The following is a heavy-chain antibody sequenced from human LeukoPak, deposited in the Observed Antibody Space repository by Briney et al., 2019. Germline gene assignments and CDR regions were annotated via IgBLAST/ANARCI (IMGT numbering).Heavy chain of an antibody. CDR1: GGSISSSSYY. Sequence: SETLSLTCTVSGGSISSSSYYWGWIRQPPGKGLEWIGSIYYSGSTYYNLSLKSRVTISVDTSKNQFSLKLSSVTAADTAVYYCARGDRWLQLYLPFDYWGQGTLVTVSS. J-gene: IGHJ4*02. CDR2: IYYSGST. D-gene: IGHD5-24*01. CDR3: ARGDRWLQLYLPFDY. V-gene: IGHV4-39*07.